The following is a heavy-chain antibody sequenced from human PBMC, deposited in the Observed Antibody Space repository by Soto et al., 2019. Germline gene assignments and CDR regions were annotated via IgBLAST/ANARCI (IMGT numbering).Heavy chain of an antibody. J-gene: IGHJ4*02. V-gene: IGHV4-34*01. CDR1: GGSFSGYY. CDR2: INHSGST. Sequence: PSETLSLTCAVYGGSFSGYYWSWIRQPPGKGLEWIGEINHSGSTNYNPSLKSRVTISVDTSKNQFSLKLSSVTAADTAVYYCAIVPYYGGYFVYSCQTTLGSVFS. CDR3: AIVPYYGGYFVY. D-gene: IGHD4-17*01.